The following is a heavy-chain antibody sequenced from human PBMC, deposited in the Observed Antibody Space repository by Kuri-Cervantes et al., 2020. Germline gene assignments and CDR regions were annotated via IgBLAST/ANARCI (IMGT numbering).Heavy chain of an antibody. J-gene: IGHJ4*02. CDR2: IYYSGST. CDR3: AREVYYYDSSGFDY. CDR1: GGSISSYY. V-gene: IGHV4-59*01. D-gene: IGHD3-22*01. Sequence: SETLSLTCTVSGGSISSYYWSWIRQPAGKGLEWIGYIYYSGSTNYNPSLKSRVTISVDTSKNQFSLKLSSVTAADTAVYYCAREVYYYDSSGFDYWGQGTLVTVSS.